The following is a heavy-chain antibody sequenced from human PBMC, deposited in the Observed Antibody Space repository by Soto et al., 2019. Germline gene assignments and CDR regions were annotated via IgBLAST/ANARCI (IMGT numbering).Heavy chain of an antibody. Sequence: SETLSLTCTVSGSSISSYYWSWIRQPPGKGLEWIGYIYYSGSTNYNPSLKSRVTISVDTSKNQFSLKLSSVTAADTAVYYCARSDGRYWGQGTLVTVSS. CDR2: IYYSGST. CDR3: ARSDGRY. CDR1: GSSISSYY. J-gene: IGHJ4*02. V-gene: IGHV4-59*01.